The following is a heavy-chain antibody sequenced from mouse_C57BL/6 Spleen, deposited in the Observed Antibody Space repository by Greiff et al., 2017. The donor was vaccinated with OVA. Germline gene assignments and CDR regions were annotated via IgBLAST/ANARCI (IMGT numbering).Heavy chain of an antibody. D-gene: IGHD2-4*01. CDR3: ARYDYDVYWFAY. CDR1: GYTFTNYW. CDR2: IYPGGGYT. J-gene: IGHJ3*01. Sequence: QVQLKESGAELVRPGTSVKMSCKASGYTFTNYWIGWAKQRPGHGLEWIGDIYPGGGYTNYNEKFKGKATLTADKSSSTAYMQFSSLTSEDSAIYYCARYDYDVYWFAYWGQGTLVTVSA. V-gene: IGHV1-63*01.